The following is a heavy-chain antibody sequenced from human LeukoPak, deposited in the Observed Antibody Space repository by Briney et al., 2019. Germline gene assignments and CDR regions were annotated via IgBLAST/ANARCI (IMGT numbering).Heavy chain of an antibody. CDR1: GFTFSVNG. Sequence: GGSLRLSCAGSGFTFSVNGIHWVRQAPGKGLEWVAVIWNDGSKKYYADSVKGRFTISRDNAKNSLYLQMNSLRAEDTAVYYCARDPHNTAMVHDYWGQGTLVTVSS. V-gene: IGHV3-33*01. J-gene: IGHJ4*02. CDR2: IWNDGSKK. D-gene: IGHD5-18*01. CDR3: ARDPHNTAMVHDY.